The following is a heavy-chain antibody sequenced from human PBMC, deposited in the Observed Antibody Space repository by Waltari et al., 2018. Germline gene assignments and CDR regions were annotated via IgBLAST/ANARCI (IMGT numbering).Heavy chain of an antibody. J-gene: IGHJ4*02. Sequence: QVQLVESGGGVAQPGTSLRLSCSASGFTFRSPGMHWVRQAPGKGLGWVAGISYDGSDEYYADSVKGRFTISRDNSKNTLYLRMNSLRLEDTAVYYCAKDGAWTTVFYFESWGQGTLVPVSS. V-gene: IGHV3-30*18. D-gene: IGHD4-17*01. CDR2: ISYDGSDE. CDR3: AKDGAWTTVFYFES. CDR1: GFTFRSPG.